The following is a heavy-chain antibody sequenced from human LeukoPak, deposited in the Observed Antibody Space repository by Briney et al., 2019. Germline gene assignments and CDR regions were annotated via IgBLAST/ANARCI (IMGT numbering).Heavy chain of an antibody. Sequence: GESLKISCQGSGDRFTSHWIGWVRQMPGKGLEWMGVIYPGDSDTKYSPSFQGQVTISADKSTRTAYLQWSSLKASDTAMYYCARRHGDYRTFDYWGQGTLVTVSS. CDR1: GDRFTSHW. J-gene: IGHJ4*02. D-gene: IGHD4-17*01. CDR3: ARRHGDYRTFDY. V-gene: IGHV5-51*01. CDR2: IYPGDSDT.